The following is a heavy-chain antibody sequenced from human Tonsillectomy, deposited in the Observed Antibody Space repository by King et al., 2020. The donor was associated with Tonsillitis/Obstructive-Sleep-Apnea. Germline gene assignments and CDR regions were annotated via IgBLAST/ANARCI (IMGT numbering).Heavy chain of an antibody. CDR2: ISPSGGST. CDR1: GYTFTSYY. J-gene: IGHJ4*02. Sequence: VQLVQSGAEVKKPGAPVKVSCEASGYTFTSYYMHWLRQAPGQGPEWMGVISPSGGSTSYAQKFQGRVTMTRVTSTSTVYMELSSLRSEDTAVYYCARAPGTIGTTPFDYWGQGTLVTVSS. V-gene: IGHV1-46*01. D-gene: IGHD1-1*01. CDR3: ARAPGTIGTTPFDY.